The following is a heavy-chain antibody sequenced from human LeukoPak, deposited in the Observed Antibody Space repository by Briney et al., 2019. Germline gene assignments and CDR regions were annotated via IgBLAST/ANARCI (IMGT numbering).Heavy chain of an antibody. V-gene: IGHV3-23*01. J-gene: IGHJ4*02. CDR3: AKEQGYSYGYIDY. CDR1: GFTFVNYA. CDR2: IDGSGSNT. Sequence: GSLRLSCAASGFTFVNYAMSWVRQAPGKGLEWVSTIDGSGSNTHYADSVKGRFTMSRDNSKNTLNLQMNSLRAEDTAVYYCAKEQGYSYGYIDYWGQGTLVTVSS. D-gene: IGHD5-18*01.